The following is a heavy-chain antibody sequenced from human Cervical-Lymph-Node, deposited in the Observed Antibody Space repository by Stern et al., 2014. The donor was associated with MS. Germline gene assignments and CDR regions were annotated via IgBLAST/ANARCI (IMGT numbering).Heavy chain of an antibody. V-gene: IGHV1-18*01. Sequence: DQLVESGVEVKKPGASVKVSCKASGYTFTSSGISWVRQAPGQGLEWMGWISAYTGNTNYVQKFQGRVTMTTDTSTSTAYMELRSLRSDDTAVYYCARSGSAWYGYFDYWGQGTLVTVSS. J-gene: IGHJ4*02. CDR3: ARSGSAWYGYFDY. D-gene: IGHD6-19*01. CDR2: ISAYTGNT. CDR1: GYTFTSSG.